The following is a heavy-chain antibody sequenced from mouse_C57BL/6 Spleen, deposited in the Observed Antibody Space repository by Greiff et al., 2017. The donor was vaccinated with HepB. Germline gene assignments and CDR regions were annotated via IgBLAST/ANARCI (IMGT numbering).Heavy chain of an antibody. CDR1: GYSITSGYY. D-gene: IGHD2-1*01. V-gene: IGHV3-6*01. Sequence: EVKLMESGPGLVKPSQSLSLTCSVTGYSITSGYYWNWIRQFPGNKLEWMGYISYDGSNNYNPSLKNRISITRDTSKNQFFLKLNSVTTEDTATYYCARTLLIYYDFDYWGQGTTLTVSS. J-gene: IGHJ2*01. CDR2: ISYDGSN. CDR3: ARTLLIYYDFDY.